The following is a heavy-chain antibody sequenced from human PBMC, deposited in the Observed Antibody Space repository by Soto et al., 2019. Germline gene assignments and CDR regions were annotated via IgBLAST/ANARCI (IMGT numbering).Heavy chain of an antibody. V-gene: IGHV3-74*01. CDR2: INSDGSRT. D-gene: IGHD6-19*01. J-gene: IGHJ4*02. Sequence: EVQLVESGGGLVQPGGSLRLSCAASGFTFSSYWMHWVRQAPGKGLVWVSRINSDGSRTSYADSVKGRFTISRDNAKNTLYLQMNSLRAEDTAVYYCAVAVAGPTAIGYWGQGTRVTVSS. CDR1: GFTFSSYW. CDR3: AVAVAGPTAIGY.